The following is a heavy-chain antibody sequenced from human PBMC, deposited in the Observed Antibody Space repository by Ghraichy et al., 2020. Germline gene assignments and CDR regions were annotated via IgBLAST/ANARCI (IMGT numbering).Heavy chain of an antibody. V-gene: IGHV4-59*01. Sequence: SETLSLTCSVSGGSISNYHWNWIRQPPGKGLEWIGYIYDSGSTKYNPSLKSRVTISLDTSKKQFSLRLSSVTAADTAVYYCARRYTAYDPFDYWGQGTLVTVSS. D-gene: IGHD5-12*01. J-gene: IGHJ4*02. CDR3: ARRYTAYDPFDY. CDR1: GGSISNYH. CDR2: IYDSGST.